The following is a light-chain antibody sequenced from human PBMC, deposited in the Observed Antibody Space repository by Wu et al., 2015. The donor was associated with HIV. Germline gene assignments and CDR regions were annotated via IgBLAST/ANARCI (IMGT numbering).Light chain of an antibody. CDR1: QDIFTY. V-gene: IGKV1-9*01. Sequence: DIQMTQSPSSLSASIGDRVNITCRASQDIFTYLAWYQQTPGKAPRVLIYDASTLQSGVSSRFSGSGSGTDFTLTISGLQREDFAIYFCQQLNSFPLTLGQGSRLEI. CDR2: DAS. J-gene: IGKJ5*01. CDR3: QQLNSFPLT.